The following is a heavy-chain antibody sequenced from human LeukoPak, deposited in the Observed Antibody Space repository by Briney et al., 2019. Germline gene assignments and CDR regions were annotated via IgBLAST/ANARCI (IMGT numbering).Heavy chain of an antibody. V-gene: IGHV1-2*06. CDR2: INPNSGGT. CDR3: ARLSSGYYVFDY. Sequence: ASVKVSCKASGYTFTAYYMHWVRHAPGQGLERMGHINPNSGGTDYSQKFQGRVTMTRDTSISTAYMELSRLRSDDTAVYYCARLSSGYYVFDYWGQGTLVTVSS. D-gene: IGHD3-22*01. CDR1: GYTFTAYY. J-gene: IGHJ4*02.